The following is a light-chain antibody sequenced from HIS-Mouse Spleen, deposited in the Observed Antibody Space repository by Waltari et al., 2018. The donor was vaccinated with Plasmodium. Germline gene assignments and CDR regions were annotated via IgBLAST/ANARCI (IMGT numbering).Light chain of an antibody. Sequence: DIQMTQSPSSPSASVGERVTTTCQASQDISKYLNWYQQKPGKATQLLIYDASNLEKGVPSRFSGSGSGTDFTFTISSLQPEDIATYYCQQYDNLPFTFGHGTKLEIK. CDR3: QQYDNLPFT. V-gene: IGKV1-33*01. CDR2: DAS. CDR1: QDISKY. J-gene: IGKJ2*01.